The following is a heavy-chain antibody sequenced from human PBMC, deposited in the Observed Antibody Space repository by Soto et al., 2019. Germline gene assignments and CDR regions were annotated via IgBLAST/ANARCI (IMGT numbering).Heavy chain of an antibody. J-gene: IGHJ4*02. CDR1: GGSISSSSYY. V-gene: IGHV4-39*01. CDR3: ARHDGLRYFDWLLQPLGRFDY. Sequence: QLQLQESGPGLVKPSETLSLTCTVSGGSISSSSYYWGWIRQPPGKGLEWIGRIYYSGSTYYNPSLKSRVTISVDTSKNQFSLKLSSVTAADTAVYYCARHDGLRYFDWLLQPLGRFDYWGQGTLVTVSS. CDR2: IYYSGST. D-gene: IGHD3-9*01.